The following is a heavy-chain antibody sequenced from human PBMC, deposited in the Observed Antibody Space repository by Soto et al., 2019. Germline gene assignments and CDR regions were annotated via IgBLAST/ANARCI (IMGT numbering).Heavy chain of an antibody. V-gene: IGHV4-31*03. J-gene: IGHJ4*02. CDR1: GGSISSGGYY. Sequence: PSETLSLTCTVSGGSISSGGYYWSWIRQHPGKGLEWIGYIYYSGSTYYNPSLKSRVTISVDTSKNQFSLKLSSVTAADTAVYYCARVEYKEWLHYFDYWGQGTLVTVSS. D-gene: IGHD6-19*01. CDR3: ARVEYKEWLHYFDY. CDR2: IYYSGST.